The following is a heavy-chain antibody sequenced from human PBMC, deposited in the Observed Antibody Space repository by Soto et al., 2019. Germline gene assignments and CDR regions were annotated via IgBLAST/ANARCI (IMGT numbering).Heavy chain of an antibody. J-gene: IGHJ5*02. D-gene: IGHD2-2*01. CDR3: ARVGDIVVVPAAFWFDP. CDR2: INPNSGGT. CDR1: GYTFTGYY. V-gene: IGHV1-2*02. Sequence: ASVKVSCKASGYTFTGYYMHWVRQAPGQGLEWMGWINPNSGGTNYAQKFQGRVTMTRDTSISTAYMELSRLRSDDTAVYYCARVGDIVVVPAAFWFDPWGQGTLGTVSS.